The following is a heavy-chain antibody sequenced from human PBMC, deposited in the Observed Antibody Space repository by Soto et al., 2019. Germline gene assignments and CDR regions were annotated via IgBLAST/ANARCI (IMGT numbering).Heavy chain of an antibody. Sequence: GGSLRLSCAASGFTFSSYAMHWVRQAPGKGLEWVAVISYDGSNKYYADSVKGRFTISRDNSKNTLYLQMNSLRAEDTAVYYCARFSSSGWSLDYWGQGTLVTVSS. CDR3: ARFSSSGWSLDY. V-gene: IGHV3-30-3*01. CDR1: GFTFSSYA. CDR2: ISYDGSNK. J-gene: IGHJ4*02. D-gene: IGHD6-19*01.